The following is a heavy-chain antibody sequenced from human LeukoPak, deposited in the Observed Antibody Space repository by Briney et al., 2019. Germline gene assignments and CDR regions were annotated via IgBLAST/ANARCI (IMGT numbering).Heavy chain of an antibody. J-gene: IGHJ5*02. Sequence: PGGSLILSCVASGFTFSSYSMNWVRRAPEKGLEWVSSISNGGTYIYYADSVKGRFTISRDNAKNSLYLQMSSLRAEDTAVYYCAGRFCSNGVCWFDPWGQGTLVTVSS. CDR3: AGRFCSNGVCWFDP. CDR1: GFTFSSYS. CDR2: ISNGGTYI. D-gene: IGHD2-8*01. V-gene: IGHV3-21*01.